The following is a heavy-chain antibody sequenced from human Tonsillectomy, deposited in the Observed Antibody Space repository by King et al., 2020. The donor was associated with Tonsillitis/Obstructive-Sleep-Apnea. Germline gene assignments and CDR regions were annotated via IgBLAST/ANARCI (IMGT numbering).Heavy chain of an antibody. Sequence: VQLVESGGGLVQPGGSLRLSCAASGFTFTSYAMNWVRQAPGKGLEWVSIISDSGVITYHAESVKGRFTISRHNSKNTVYLQMNSLRAEDTAVYYCTKCWKGRLESAPLDFYNGMDVWGQGTTVTVAS. V-gene: IGHV3-23*04. CDR2: ISDSGVIT. CDR3: TKCWKGRLESAPLDFYNGMDV. J-gene: IGHJ6*02. CDR1: GFTFTSYA. D-gene: IGHD1-1*01.